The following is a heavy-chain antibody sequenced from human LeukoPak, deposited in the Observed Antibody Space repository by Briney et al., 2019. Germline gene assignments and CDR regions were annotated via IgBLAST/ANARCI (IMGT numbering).Heavy chain of an antibody. CDR2: IYYSGST. D-gene: IGHD3-10*01. Sequence: PSETLSLACTVSGGSIIRGDYCCSWIRHPPGKGLEWIGYIYYSGSTYYNPSLKSRVTISVDTSKNQFSLKLSSVTAADTAVYYCARKAMVRGVIWFDPWGQGTLVTVSS. J-gene: IGHJ5*02. V-gene: IGHV4-30-4*01. CDR1: GGSIIRGDYC. CDR3: ARKAMVRGVIWFDP.